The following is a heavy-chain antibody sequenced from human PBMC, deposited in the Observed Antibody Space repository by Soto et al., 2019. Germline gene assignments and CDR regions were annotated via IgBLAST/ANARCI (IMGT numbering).Heavy chain of an antibody. J-gene: IGHJ6*02. CDR1: GFAFRSYA. CDR3: AAMTVTAYYYYGMDV. V-gene: IGHV3-30-3*01. D-gene: IGHD3-16*01. CDR2: ISYDGSIT. Sequence: GGSLRLSCVASGFAFRSYALHWVRQAPGKGLEWVAVISYDGSITDYADSVKGRFNISRDNGKNALDLKMNSLREDDTAVYYCAAMTVTAYYYYGMDVWAQGTTVTVSS.